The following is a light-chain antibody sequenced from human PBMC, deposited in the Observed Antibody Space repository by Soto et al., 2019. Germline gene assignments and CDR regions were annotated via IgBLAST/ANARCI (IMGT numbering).Light chain of an antibody. Sequence: EFVLTQYPGTLSLSPGERATLSCSASQTVRNNYLAWYQQKPGQAPRLLIYDASSRATGIPARFSASGTGTDFTLTISDVQPEDFAVYYCHQRQSWPRTFGQGTKVDIK. CDR2: DAS. J-gene: IGKJ1*01. CDR3: HQRQSWPRT. CDR1: QTVRNNY. V-gene: IGKV3D-20*02.